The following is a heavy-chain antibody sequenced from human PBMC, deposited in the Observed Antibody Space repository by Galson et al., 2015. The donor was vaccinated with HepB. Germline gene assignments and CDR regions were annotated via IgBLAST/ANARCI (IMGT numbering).Heavy chain of an antibody. CDR3: ARDGSSSWEYNWFDP. CDR2: INPNSGGT. Sequence: SVKVSCKASGYTFTGYYMHWVRQAPGQRLEWMGWINPNSGGTNYAQKFQGRVTMTRDTSISTAYMELSRLRSDDTAVYYCARDGSSSWEYNWFDPWGQGTLVTVSS. J-gene: IGHJ5*02. V-gene: IGHV1-2*02. CDR1: GYTFTGYY. D-gene: IGHD6-13*01.